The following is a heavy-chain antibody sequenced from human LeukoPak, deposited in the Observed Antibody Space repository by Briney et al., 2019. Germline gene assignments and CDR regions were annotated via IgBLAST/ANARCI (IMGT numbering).Heavy chain of an antibody. CDR2: ISGTGGTT. V-gene: IGHV3-23*01. D-gene: IGHD3-10*02. Sequence: GGSLRLSCAASGFTFSNYAMTWVRQAPGKGLEWVSAISGTGGTTYYADSVKGGFTISRDNSKNTLYLQMNTLTAEDTAIYYCSKGRSMLGKLSGDYWGQGTLVTVSS. CDR1: GFTFSNYA. CDR3: SKGRSMLGKLSGDY. J-gene: IGHJ4*02.